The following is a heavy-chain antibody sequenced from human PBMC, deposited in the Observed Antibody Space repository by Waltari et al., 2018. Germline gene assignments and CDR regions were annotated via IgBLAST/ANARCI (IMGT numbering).Heavy chain of an antibody. J-gene: IGHJ3*02. V-gene: IGHV1-46*01. CDR1: GYTFTSYY. Sequence: VQLVQSGAEVKKPGASVKVSCKASGYTFTSYYMHWVRQAPGQGLEWMGKIKPRGGRKSYGQKFQGRVTMTRDTSTSTVYMELSSLRSEDTAVYYCARGVGPTRAFDIWGQGTMVTVSS. D-gene: IGHD1-26*01. CDR3: ARGVGPTRAFDI. CDR2: IKPRGGRK.